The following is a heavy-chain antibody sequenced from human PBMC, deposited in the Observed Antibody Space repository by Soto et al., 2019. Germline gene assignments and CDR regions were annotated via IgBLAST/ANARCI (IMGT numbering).Heavy chain of an antibody. V-gene: IGHV5-51*01. J-gene: IGHJ6*02. CDR1: GYIFTSYW. CDR3: ARHMTVMYYGMDV. D-gene: IGHD3-16*01. CDR2: IYPGDSDT. Sequence: PAESLKIACKGSGYIFTSYWIGWGLQMPGKGLEWMGIIYPGDSDTRYSPSFQGHVTISADKSISTAYLQWSSLKASDTAMYYCARHMTVMYYGMDVWGQGTTVTVSS.